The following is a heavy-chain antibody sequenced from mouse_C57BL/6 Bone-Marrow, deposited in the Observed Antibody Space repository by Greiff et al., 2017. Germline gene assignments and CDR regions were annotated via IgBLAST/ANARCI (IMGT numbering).Heavy chain of an antibody. D-gene: IGHD1-1*01. CDR3: ARVLMTTVVATDY. J-gene: IGHJ2*01. V-gene: IGHV5-4*01. CDR1: GFTFSSYA. CDR2: ISDGGSYT. Sequence: EVHLVESGGGLVKPGGSLKLSCAASGFTFSSYAMSWVRQTPEKRLEWVATISDGGSYTYYPDNVKGRFTISRDNAKNNLYLQMSHLKSEDTAMYYCARVLMTTVVATDYWGQGTTLTVAS.